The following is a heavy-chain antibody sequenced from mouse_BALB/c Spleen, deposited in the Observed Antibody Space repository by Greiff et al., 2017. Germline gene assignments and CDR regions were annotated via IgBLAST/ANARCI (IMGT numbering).Heavy chain of an antibody. CDR2: ISSGGST. CDR3: AREKGYGSSAMDY. CDR1: GFTFSSYA. V-gene: IGHV5-6-5*01. J-gene: IGHJ4*01. Sequence: VQLKESGGGLVKPGGSLKLSCAASGFTFSSYAMSWVRQTPEKRLEWVASISSGGSTYYPDSVKGRFTISRDNARNILYLQMSSLRSEDTAMYYCAREKGYGSSAMDYWGQGTSVTVSS. D-gene: IGHD1-1*01.